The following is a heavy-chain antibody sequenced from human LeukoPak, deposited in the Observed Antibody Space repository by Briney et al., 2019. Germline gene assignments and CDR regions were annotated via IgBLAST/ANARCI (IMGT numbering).Heavy chain of an antibody. J-gene: IGHJ4*02. CDR3: AGGLPDYFDY. CDR2: INHSGST. CDR1: GGSFSGYY. V-gene: IGHV4-34*01. Sequence: SETLSLTCAVYGGSFSGYYWSWIRQPPGKGLEWIGEINHSGSTNYNPSLKSRVTISVDTSKNQFSLKLSSVTAADTTVYYCAGGLPDYFDYWGQGTLVTVSS.